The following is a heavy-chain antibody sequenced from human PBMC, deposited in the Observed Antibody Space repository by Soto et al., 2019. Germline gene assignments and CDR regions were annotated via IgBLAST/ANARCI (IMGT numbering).Heavy chain of an antibody. CDR2: INHSGST. J-gene: IGHJ6*02. D-gene: IGHD2-2*01. CDR3: ARGGYCSTTSCSFERHYYYGMDV. CDR1: GGSFSGYY. V-gene: IGHV4-34*01. Sequence: PWETLSLTCAVYGGSFSGYYWSWIRQPPGKGLEWIGEINHSGSTNYNPSLKSRVTISVDTSKNQFSLKLSSVTAADTAVYYCARGGYCSTTSCSFERHYYYGMDVWGQGTTVTVSS.